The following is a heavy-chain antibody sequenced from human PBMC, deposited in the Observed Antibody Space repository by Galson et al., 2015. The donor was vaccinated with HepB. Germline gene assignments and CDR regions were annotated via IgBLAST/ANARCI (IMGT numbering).Heavy chain of an antibody. J-gene: IGHJ3*02. V-gene: IGHV4-4*02. D-gene: IGHD4-17*01. CDR2: IYHSGST. CDR3: ARDQGTVTTDAFDI. CDR1: GGSISSSNW. Sequence: ETLSLTCAVSGGSISSSNWWSWVRQPPGKGLEWIGEIYHSGSTNYNPSLKSRVTISVDKSKNQFSLKLSSVTAADTAVYYCARDQGTVTTDAFDIWGQGTMVTVSS.